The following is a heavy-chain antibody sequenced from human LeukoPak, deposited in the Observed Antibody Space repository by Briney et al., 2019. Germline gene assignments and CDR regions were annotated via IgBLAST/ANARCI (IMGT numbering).Heavy chain of an antibody. J-gene: IGHJ6*02. V-gene: IGHV1-8*01. CDR1: GYTFTSYD. Sequence: WASVKVSCKASGYTFTSYDIDWVRQAAGQGLEWMGWMNPNSGNTGYAQKFQGRVTMTRNTSISTAYMELSSLRSEDTAVYYCARDPYSSGWENGMDVWGQGTTVTVSS. D-gene: IGHD6-19*01. CDR3: ARDPYSSGWENGMDV. CDR2: MNPNSGNT.